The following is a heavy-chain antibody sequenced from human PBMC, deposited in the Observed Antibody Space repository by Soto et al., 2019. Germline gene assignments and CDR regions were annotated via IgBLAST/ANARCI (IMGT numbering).Heavy chain of an antibody. J-gene: IGHJ6*02. D-gene: IGHD3-16*01. CDR3: ARKPPLYGYYYGLDV. Sequence: ASVKVSCKASGYTYTKYAMHWVRQAPGQRLEWMGWINAGNGPAKYSQKFQGKVTNTRETLAMTGDRELRSLRSEETTAYHSARKPPLYGYYYGLDVWGQGTTVTVSS. CDR2: INAGNGPA. V-gene: IGHV1-3*01. CDR1: GYTYTKYA.